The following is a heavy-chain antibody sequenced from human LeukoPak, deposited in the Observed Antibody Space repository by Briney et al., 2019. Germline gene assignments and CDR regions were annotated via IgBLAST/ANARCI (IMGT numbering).Heavy chain of an antibody. V-gene: IGHV3-23*01. J-gene: IGHJ4*02. D-gene: IGHD2-15*01. CDR2: ISTSGGGT. CDR1: GFTFSSYS. Sequence: GGSLRLSCAASGFTFSSYSMSWVRQAPGKGLEWVSTISTSGGGTYYADSVKGRFSISRDNSKNTLYLQMSSLRAEDTAIYYCAKGGLRPIDYWGQGTLVTVSS. CDR3: AKGGLRPIDY.